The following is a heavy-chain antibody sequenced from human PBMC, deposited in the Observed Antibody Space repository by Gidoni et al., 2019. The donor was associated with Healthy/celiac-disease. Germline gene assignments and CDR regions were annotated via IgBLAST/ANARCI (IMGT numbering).Heavy chain of an antibody. Sequence: EVQLVQSGAEVKKPGESLKISGKGSGYSFTSYWIGWVRQMPGKGLEWMGIIYPGDSDTRYSPSFQGQVTISADKSISTAYLQWSSLKASDTAMYYCARHREVGSGSYGIISWFDPWGQGTLVTVSS. V-gene: IGHV5-51*01. CDR3: ARHREVGSGSYGIISWFDP. CDR2: IYPGDSDT. D-gene: IGHD3-10*01. J-gene: IGHJ5*02. CDR1: GYSFTSYW.